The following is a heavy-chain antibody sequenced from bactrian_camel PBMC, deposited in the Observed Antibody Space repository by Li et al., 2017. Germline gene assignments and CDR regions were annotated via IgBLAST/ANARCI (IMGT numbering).Heavy chain of an antibody. CDR1: GFTFSSYY. Sequence: QVQLVESGGGLVQPGGSLRLSCAASGFTFSSYYMSWVRQAPGKGLEWVSSCYSDGSNMYYADSVKGRFTISRDNTKNTVYLQMNSLKPEDTAVYYCGRSTDDGGLFGYWSQGTQVTVS. J-gene: IGHJ4*01. V-gene: IGHV3S5*01. CDR3: GRSTDDGGLFGY. D-gene: IGHD1*01. CDR2: CYSDGSNM.